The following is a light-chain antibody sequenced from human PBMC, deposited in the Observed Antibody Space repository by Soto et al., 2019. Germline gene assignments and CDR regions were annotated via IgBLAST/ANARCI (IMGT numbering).Light chain of an antibody. CDR1: SSDVGSYNL. Sequence: QSALTQPASVSGSPGQSITISCTGSSSDVGSYNLVSWHQQYPGKAPKLMIYEGSKRPSGVSNRFSGSKSGNTASLTISGPQAEDEPDYYCCSYAGRSTLVFGGGTKLT. J-gene: IGLJ3*02. CDR3: CSYAGRSTLV. CDR2: EGS. V-gene: IGLV2-23*01.